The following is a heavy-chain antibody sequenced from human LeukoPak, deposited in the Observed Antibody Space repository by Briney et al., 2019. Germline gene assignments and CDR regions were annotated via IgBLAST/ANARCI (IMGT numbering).Heavy chain of an antibody. CDR2: ITPIFGTA. CDR3: ARTYSSGWYAYNWFDP. V-gene: IGHV1-69*01. CDR1: GGTFSSYA. J-gene: IGHJ5*02. Sequence: SVKVSCKASGGTFSSYAISWVRQAPGQGLEWMGGITPIFGTANYAQKFQGRVTITADESTSTAYMELSSLRSEDTAVYYCARTYSSGWYAYNWFDPWGQGTLVTVSS. D-gene: IGHD6-19*01.